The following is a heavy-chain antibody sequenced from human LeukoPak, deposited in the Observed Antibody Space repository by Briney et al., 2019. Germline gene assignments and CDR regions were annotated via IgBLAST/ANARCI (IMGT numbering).Heavy chain of an antibody. Sequence: PGGSLRLSCAASGFTFSGSAIHWVRQASGKGLEWVCRIRSKANSYATAYAASVKGRFTISRDDSKNTAYLQMNSLRTEDTAVYYCARDAYSSSFHFDYWGQGTLVTVSS. CDR3: ARDAYSSSFHFDY. D-gene: IGHD6-6*01. CDR1: GFTFSGSA. J-gene: IGHJ4*02. V-gene: IGHV3-73*01. CDR2: IRSKANSYAT.